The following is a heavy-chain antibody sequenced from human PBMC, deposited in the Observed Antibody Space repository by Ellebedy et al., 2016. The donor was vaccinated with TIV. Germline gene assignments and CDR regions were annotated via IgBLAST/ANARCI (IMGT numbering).Heavy chain of an antibody. J-gene: IGHJ4*02. V-gene: IGHV3-66*01. CDR1: GFTFSSYA. CDR3: ARETAFGDKAFDY. D-gene: IGHD3-10*01. CDR2: IYSGGST. Sequence: GESLKISCAASGFTFSSYAMSWVRQAPGKGLEWVSVIYSGGSTYYADSVKGRFTISRDNSKNTLYLQMNSLRAEDTAVYYCARETAFGDKAFDYWGQGTLVTVSS.